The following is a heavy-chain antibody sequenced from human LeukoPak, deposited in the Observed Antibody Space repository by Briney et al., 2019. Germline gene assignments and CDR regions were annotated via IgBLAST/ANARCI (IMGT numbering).Heavy chain of an antibody. D-gene: IGHD2-15*01. CDR3: ARDQSAVGAAYDY. Sequence: SGTLSLTCTVSGGSITNYYWTWIRQPPGKGLEWIGYIYYTGSTNYNPSLRGRVTISADTSKNQFSLTLNSVTAADTAVYYCARDQSAVGAAYDYWGQGTLVTVSS. CDR1: GGSITNYY. J-gene: IGHJ4*02. V-gene: IGHV4-59*01. CDR2: IYYTGST.